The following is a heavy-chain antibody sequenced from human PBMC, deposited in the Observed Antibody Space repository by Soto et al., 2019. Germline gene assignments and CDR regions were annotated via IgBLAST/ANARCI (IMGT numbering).Heavy chain of an antibody. D-gene: IGHD1-26*01. V-gene: IGHV3-23*01. CDR2: IVSGGST. CDR1: GFTFNKYA. Sequence: PGGSLRLSCAASGFTFNKYAMNWVRQAPGKGLEWVSSIVSGGSTYYGDSVKGRFAISRDSSKNTLYLQMNSLRVEDTAVYYCAKQGSSGTSQYFGSWGQGTLVTVSS. CDR3: AKQGSSGTSQYFGS. J-gene: IGHJ4*02.